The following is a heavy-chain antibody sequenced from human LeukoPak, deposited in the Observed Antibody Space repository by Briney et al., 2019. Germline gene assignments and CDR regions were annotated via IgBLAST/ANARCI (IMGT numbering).Heavy chain of an antibody. Sequence: GGSLRLSCAASGFTFSSYAMNWVRQAPGKGLEWVSAISGSDGSTYYADSVKGRFTISRDNSKNTLYLQMNSLRAEDTAVYYCAKAVGTGTFDWSNWFDPWGQGTLVTVSS. V-gene: IGHV3-23*01. CDR2: ISGSDGST. J-gene: IGHJ5*02. CDR3: AKAVGTGTFDWSNWFDP. D-gene: IGHD3-9*01. CDR1: GFTFSSYA.